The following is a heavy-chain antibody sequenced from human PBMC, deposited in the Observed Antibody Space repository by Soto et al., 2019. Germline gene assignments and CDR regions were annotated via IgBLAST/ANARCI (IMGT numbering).Heavy chain of an antibody. V-gene: IGHV3-33*06. Sequence: PRLSCAASGFTFSSYGMHWVRQAPGKGLEWVAVIWYDGSNKYYADSVKGRFAISRDNSKNTLYLQMNSLRAEDTAVYYCAKFGMATTKRSPPYYIDYWGQGALVTVSS. D-gene: IGHD1-1*01. CDR3: AKFGMATTKRSPPYYIDY. J-gene: IGHJ4*02. CDR2: IWYDGSNK. CDR1: GFTFSSYG.